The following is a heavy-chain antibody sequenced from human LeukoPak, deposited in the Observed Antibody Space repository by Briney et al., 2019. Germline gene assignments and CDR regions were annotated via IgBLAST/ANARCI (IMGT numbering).Heavy chain of an antibody. Sequence: GGSLRLSCAASGFTFSSYEMNWVRQAPGKGLEWVSAISGSGGSTYYADSVKSRFTISRDNAKNSLYLQMNSLRAEDTAVYYCAELGITMIGGVWGKGTTVTISS. V-gene: IGHV3-48*03. CDR1: GFTFSSYE. J-gene: IGHJ6*04. CDR3: AELGITMIGGV. D-gene: IGHD3-10*02. CDR2: ISGSGGST.